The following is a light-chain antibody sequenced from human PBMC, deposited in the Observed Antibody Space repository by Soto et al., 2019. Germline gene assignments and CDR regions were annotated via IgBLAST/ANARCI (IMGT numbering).Light chain of an antibody. Sequence: DIQMTESPSTLSSSVVYIITISGRASQSVGTWVAWYQQKPGKAPNVLIYKASTLQSGVPSSFNGTGSGTEFTLTISSLQPDDSATYYCQQYNRYWTFGQGTKVDI. CDR1: QSVGTW. V-gene: IGKV1-5*03. CDR3: QQYNRYWT. J-gene: IGKJ1*01. CDR2: KAS.